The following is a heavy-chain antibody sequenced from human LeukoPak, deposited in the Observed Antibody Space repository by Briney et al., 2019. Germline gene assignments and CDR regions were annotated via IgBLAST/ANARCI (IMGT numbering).Heavy chain of an antibody. Sequence: GGSLRLSCAASGFTFSDYFMSWVRQVPGKGLEWVSYVSETGSGTDYVDSVKGRFTISRDNAKNSLYLQMYSLRAEDTAVYYCARDLYSGSSPFDFWGQGTLVTVSS. CDR3: ARDLYSGSSPFDF. V-gene: IGHV3-11*06. D-gene: IGHD1-26*01. CDR2: VSETGSGT. CDR1: GFTFSDYF. J-gene: IGHJ4*02.